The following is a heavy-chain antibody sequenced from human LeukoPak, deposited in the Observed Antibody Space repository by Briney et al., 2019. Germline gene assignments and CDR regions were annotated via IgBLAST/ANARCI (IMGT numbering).Heavy chain of an antibody. V-gene: IGHV1-46*01. D-gene: IGHD5-24*01. J-gene: IGHJ3*01. CDR2: TYPVGDFT. CDR1: GYTFTDDH. CDR3: ARDQWGPDGL. Sequence: ASEKVSCKSSGYTFTDDHIHWVRQAPGQGLEWMGITYPVGDFTNSAQKFQGRVTMTSDTPTNTFYMELSGLRFDDTAVYYCARDQWGPDGLWGQGTMVTVSS.